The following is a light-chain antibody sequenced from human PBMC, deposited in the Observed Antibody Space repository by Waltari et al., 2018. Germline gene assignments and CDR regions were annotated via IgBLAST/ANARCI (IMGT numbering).Light chain of an antibody. CDR1: SSDVGGHNH. CDR2: DVK. CDR3: CSYTSIGTYI. Sequence: QSALAQPASVSGSPGRSITISCTGTSSDVGGHNHVSWYKQHPVKAPRTMIYDVKNRPSGFSSGFYGSKSGNTASLTIYGLQAEYEADYYCCSYTSIGTYIFGTGTKVTVL. J-gene: IGLJ1*01. V-gene: IGLV2-14*01.